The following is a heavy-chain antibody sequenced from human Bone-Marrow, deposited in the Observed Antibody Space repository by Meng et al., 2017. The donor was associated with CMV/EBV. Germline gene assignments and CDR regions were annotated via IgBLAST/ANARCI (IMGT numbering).Heavy chain of an antibody. CDR2: INANSGGT. J-gene: IGHJ5*02. CDR3: ARESDGFGP. V-gene: IGHV1-2*02. Sequence: ASVKVSCKASGFTFSGYYIHWVRQAPGHGLEWMGWINANSGGTIYAQKFRGRVTITRDTSISTAYLEVRSLRSDDTAVYYCARESDGFGPWVQGTLVTVSS. CDR1: GFTFSGYY. D-gene: IGHD3-10*01.